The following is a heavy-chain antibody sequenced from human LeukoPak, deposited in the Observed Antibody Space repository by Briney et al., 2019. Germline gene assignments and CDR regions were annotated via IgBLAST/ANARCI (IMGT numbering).Heavy chain of an antibody. D-gene: IGHD1-14*01. CDR2: INSDGSST. CDR3: VREPQAEYYFDY. J-gene: IGHJ4*02. V-gene: IGHV3-74*01. Sequence: PGGSLRLSCAASGFTFSSYWMHWVRQAPGKGLVWVSRINSDGSSTTYADSVKGRFTISRDNANNTLYLQMNSLRAEDTAVYYCVREPQAEYYFDYWGQGTLVTVSS. CDR1: GFTFSSYW.